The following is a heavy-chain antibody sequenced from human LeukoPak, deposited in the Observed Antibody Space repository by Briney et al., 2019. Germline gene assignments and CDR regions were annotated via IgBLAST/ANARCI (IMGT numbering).Heavy chain of an antibody. V-gene: IGHV4-38-2*01. Sequence: SETLSLTCAVSGYSISSGYYWGWIRQPPGKGLEWIGSLSQSGTSYYNPSLRSRVTISVDTSKTQFSPKLSSVTAADTAVYYCARGPQIGGAYRFDAFDIWGQGTMVIVSS. CDR3: ARGPQIGGAYRFDAFDI. CDR1: GYSISSGYY. CDR2: LSQSGTS. J-gene: IGHJ3*02. D-gene: IGHD3-22*01.